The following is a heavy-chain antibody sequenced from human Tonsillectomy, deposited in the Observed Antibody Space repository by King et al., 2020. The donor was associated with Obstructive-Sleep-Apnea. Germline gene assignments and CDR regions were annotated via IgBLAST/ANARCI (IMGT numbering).Heavy chain of an antibody. CDR2: ISPADSNV. Sequence: VQLVESGAELKKPGESLKISCKGSGYTFANNWIAWVRQMPGKGLEWMGIISPADSNVRYSPSFQGQVTISADKSISTAYLQWSSLTASDTAMYYCARQDGLDIWGQGTMVTVSS. V-gene: IGHV5-51*01. CDR3: ARQDGLDI. D-gene: IGHD4-17*01. J-gene: IGHJ3*02. CDR1: GYTFANNW.